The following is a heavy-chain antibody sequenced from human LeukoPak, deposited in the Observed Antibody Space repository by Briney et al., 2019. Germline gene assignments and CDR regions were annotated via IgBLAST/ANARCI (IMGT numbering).Heavy chain of an antibody. CDR2: IWYDGSNK. J-gene: IGHJ4*02. D-gene: IGHD3-3*01. Sequence: PGGSLRLSCAASGFTFSNHGMHWVRQAPGKGLEWVAVIWYDGSNKYYVDSVKGRFTISRGNSKSTLYLQMNSLRAEDTAVYYCARDRSVDYFDYWGQGTLVTVSS. CDR1: GFTFSNHG. V-gene: IGHV3-33*01. CDR3: ARDRSVDYFDY.